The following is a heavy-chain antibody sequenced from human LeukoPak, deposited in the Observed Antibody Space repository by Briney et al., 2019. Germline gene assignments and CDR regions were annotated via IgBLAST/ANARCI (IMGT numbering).Heavy chain of an antibody. CDR1: GYTFTNYG. D-gene: IGHD3-10*01. Sequence: ASAKVSCKASGYTFTNYGISWVRQAPGQGLEWVGWISTYNGNTNYAQKLQGRVTMTTDTSTSTAYMELRSLRSDDTAVYYCARVLWFGESGTYYFDYWGQGTLVTVSS. J-gene: IGHJ4*02. CDR3: ARVLWFGESGTYYFDY. CDR2: ISTYNGNT. V-gene: IGHV1-18*04.